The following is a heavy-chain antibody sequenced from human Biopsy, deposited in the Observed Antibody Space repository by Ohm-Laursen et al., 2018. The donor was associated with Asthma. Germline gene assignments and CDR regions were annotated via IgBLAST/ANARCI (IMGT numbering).Heavy chain of an antibody. CDR2: GGSYYDGGLK. Sequence: SLRFSCAASGFTFRSYAMHWVRQAPGKGLEWVAVGGSYYDGGLKYYADSVNGRFTVSRDDSKNTLYLQMNSLRPDDTAVYYCARDVMEWYLPAFDFWGQGTLVTVSS. CDR1: GFTFRSYA. D-gene: IGHD3-3*01. V-gene: IGHV3-30-3*01. CDR3: ARDVMEWYLPAFDF. J-gene: IGHJ4*02.